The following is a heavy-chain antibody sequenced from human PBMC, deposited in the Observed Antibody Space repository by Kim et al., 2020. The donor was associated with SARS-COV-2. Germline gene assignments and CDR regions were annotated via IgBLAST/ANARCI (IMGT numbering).Heavy chain of an antibody. D-gene: IGHD6-13*01. Sequence: GGSLRLSCAASGFTFSSYGMHWVRQAPGKGLEWVAVISYDGSNKYYADSVKGRFTISRDNSKNTLYLQMNSLRAEDTAVYYCASLSFSSSPFDHWGQGTL. V-gene: IGHV3-30*03. CDR2: ISYDGSNK. CDR1: GFTFSSYG. J-gene: IGHJ4*02. CDR3: ASLSFSSSPFDH.